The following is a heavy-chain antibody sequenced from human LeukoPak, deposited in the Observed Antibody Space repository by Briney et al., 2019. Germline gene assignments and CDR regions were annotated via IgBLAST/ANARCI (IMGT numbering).Heavy chain of an antibody. J-gene: IGHJ4*02. Sequence: PSETLSLTCTVSGYSISSGYYWGWIRQPPGKGLEWIGSIYHSGSTYYNPSLKSRVTISVDTSKNQFSLKLSSVTAADTAVYYCARGAPSYYYDSSGYYPPAYWGQGTLVTVSS. CDR1: GYSISSGYY. CDR3: ARGAPSYYYDSSGYYPPAY. V-gene: IGHV4-38-2*02. D-gene: IGHD3-22*01. CDR2: IYHSGST.